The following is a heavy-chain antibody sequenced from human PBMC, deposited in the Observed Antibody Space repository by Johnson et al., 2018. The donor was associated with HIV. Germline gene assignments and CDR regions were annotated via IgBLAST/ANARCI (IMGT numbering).Heavy chain of an antibody. Sequence: VQLVESGGGVVRPGGSLRLSCAASGFTFDDYGMSWVRQAPGKGLEWVSGINWNGGSTGYADSVKGRFTISRDNSKNTLYLQMNSLRAEDTSVYYCALGGSWYAFDIWGQGTMVTVSS. J-gene: IGHJ3*02. CDR3: ALGGSWYAFDI. V-gene: IGHV3-20*04. CDR1: GFTFDDYG. D-gene: IGHD2-15*01. CDR2: INWNGGST.